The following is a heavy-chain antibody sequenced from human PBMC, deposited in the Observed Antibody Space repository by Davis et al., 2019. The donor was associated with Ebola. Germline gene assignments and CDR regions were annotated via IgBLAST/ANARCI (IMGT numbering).Heavy chain of an antibody. J-gene: IGHJ5*02. CDR2: INPNSGGT. Sequence: ASVKVSCKASGYTFTGYYMHWVRQAPGQGLEWMGWINPNSGGTNYAQKFQGWVTMTRDTSISTAYMELSRLGSDDTAVYYCARDHSNYARDNWFDPWGQGTLVTVSS. CDR1: GYTFTGYY. D-gene: IGHD4-11*01. V-gene: IGHV1-2*04. CDR3: ARDHSNYARDNWFDP.